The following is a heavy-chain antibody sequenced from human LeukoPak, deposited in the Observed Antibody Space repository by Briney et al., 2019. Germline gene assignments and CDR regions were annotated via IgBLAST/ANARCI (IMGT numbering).Heavy chain of an antibody. CDR2: IIPIFGTA. V-gene: IGHV1-69*05. D-gene: IGHD6-6*01. CDR1: GGTFSSYA. Sequence: AASVKVSCKASGGTFSSYAISWVRQAPGQGLEWMGGIIPIFGTANYAQKFQDRVTITTDESTSTAYMELSSLRSEDTAVYYCASYSSSSPSFGYWGQGTLVTVSS. J-gene: IGHJ4*02. CDR3: ASYSSSSPSFGY.